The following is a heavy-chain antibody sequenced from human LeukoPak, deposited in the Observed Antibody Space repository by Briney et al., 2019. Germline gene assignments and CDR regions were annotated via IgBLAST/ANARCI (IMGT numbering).Heavy chain of an antibody. D-gene: IGHD3-22*01. CDR3: ARDYYDSSGYYVDDAFDI. CDR1: GGTFSSYT. J-gene: IGHJ3*02. V-gene: IGHV1-69*04. Sequence: SVKVSCKASGGTFSSYTISWVRQAPGQGLEWMGRIIPILGIAKYAQKFQGRVTITADKSTSTAYMELSSLRSEDTAVYYCARDYYDSSGYYVDDAFDIWGQGTMVTVSS. CDR2: IIPILGIA.